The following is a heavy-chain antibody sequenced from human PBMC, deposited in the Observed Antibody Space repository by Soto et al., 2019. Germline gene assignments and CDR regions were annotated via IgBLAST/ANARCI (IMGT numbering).Heavy chain of an antibody. Sequence: QVQLQESGPGLVKPSETLSLTCSVSDGSVNTGNYYWSWIRQPPGKGLEWIGHIYYIGTTNYNPSLKSPVTISVETSKNQFTLKVTSVTAADTAVDFCAREEKQLSRYGGDFAYWGQGILVPVSS. D-gene: IGHD3-10*01. CDR1: DGSVNTGNYY. V-gene: IGHV4-61*01. J-gene: IGHJ4*02. CDR3: AREEKQLSRYGGDFAY. CDR2: IYYIGTT.